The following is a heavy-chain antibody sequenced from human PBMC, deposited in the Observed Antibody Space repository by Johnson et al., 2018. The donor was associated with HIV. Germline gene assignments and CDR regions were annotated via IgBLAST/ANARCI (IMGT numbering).Heavy chain of an antibody. J-gene: IGHJ3*02. D-gene: IGHD6-13*01. V-gene: IGHV3-7*03. Sequence: EMQLVESGGGLVQPGGSLRLSCAASGFTFSSYWMSWVRQAPGKGLEWVANIKQDGSEKYYVDSVKGRFTISRDNAKNSLYLQMNSLRAEDTALYYCAGYSSSWYDAFDIWGQGTMVTVSS. CDR2: IKQDGSEK. CDR3: AGYSSSWYDAFDI. CDR1: GFTFSSYW.